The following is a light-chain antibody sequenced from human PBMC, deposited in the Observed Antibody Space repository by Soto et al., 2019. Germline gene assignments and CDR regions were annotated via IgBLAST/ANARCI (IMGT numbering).Light chain of an antibody. CDR2: GAS. V-gene: IGKV3-15*01. CDR3: QQYNNWPPRT. J-gene: IGKJ1*01. Sequence: MTQSPSSLSASVGDRVTITCRASQIISTYLNWYQERAGLAPRLLIYGASTRATGIPARFSGSGSGTEFTLTISSLQSEDFAVYYCQQYNNWPPRTFGQGTKVDI. CDR1: QIISTY.